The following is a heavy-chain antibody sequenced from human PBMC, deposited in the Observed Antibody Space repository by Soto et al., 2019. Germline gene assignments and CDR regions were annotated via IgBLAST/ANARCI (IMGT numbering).Heavy chain of an antibody. CDR2: IIPIFGTA. D-gene: IGHD2-15*01. V-gene: IGHV1-69*12. CDR1: GGTFSSYA. Sequence: QVQLVQSGAEVKKPGSSVKVSCKASGGTFSSYAISWVRQAPGQGLEWMGGIIPIFGTANYAQKFQGRVTITADESKSTAYMELSSLRSEDTAVYYCARELVVVAATPGYYGMEVWGQGTTVTVAS. CDR3: ARELVVVAATPGYYGMEV. J-gene: IGHJ6*02.